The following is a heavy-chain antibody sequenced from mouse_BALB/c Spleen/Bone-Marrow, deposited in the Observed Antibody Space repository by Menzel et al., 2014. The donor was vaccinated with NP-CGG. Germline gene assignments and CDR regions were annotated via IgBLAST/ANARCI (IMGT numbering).Heavy chain of an antibody. D-gene: IGHD1-1*01. CDR3: TRSITTAVEFDY. V-gene: IGHV1-5*01. J-gene: IGHJ2*03. CDR2: IYPGNSGT. CDR1: GYSFTSYW. Sequence: EVQLQESGTVLARPGASVKMSCKASGYSFTSYWMYWIKQRPGQGLEWIDAIYPGNSGTSYNQNFKGKAKLTAVTSASTAYMELSSLTNEDSAVYYCTRSITTAVEFDYWGQGTSLTVSS.